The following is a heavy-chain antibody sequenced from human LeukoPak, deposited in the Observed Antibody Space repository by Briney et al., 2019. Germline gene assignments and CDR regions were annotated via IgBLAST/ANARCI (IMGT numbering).Heavy chain of an antibody. CDR1: GGSMRSYY. CDR3: ARDRGPYGDYADY. D-gene: IGHD4-17*01. J-gene: IGHJ4*02. V-gene: IGHV4-59*01. Sequence: SETLSLTCTVSGGSMRSYYWSWIRQPPGKGLEWIANIYYSGSTNYNPSLKSRVTISIDTSKNQFFLKLSSVTAADTAVYYCARDRGPYGDYADYWGQGTLVTVSS. CDR2: IYYSGST.